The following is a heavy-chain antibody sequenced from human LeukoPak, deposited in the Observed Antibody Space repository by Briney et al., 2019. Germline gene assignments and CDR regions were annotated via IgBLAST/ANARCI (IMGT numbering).Heavy chain of an antibody. CDR1: GGSITGSSYY. J-gene: IGHJ4*02. CDR2: MYYSGST. CDR3: ARQYYDNTGYYYFDY. V-gene: IGHV4-39*01. D-gene: IGHD3-22*01. Sequence: PSETLSLTCTVSGGSITGSSYYWGWIRQPPGKGLEWIGSMYYSGSTYYKTSLKSRVTISADTSKNEFSLELSSVTAADTAVCYCARQYYDNTGYYYFDYWGQGTLVTVSS.